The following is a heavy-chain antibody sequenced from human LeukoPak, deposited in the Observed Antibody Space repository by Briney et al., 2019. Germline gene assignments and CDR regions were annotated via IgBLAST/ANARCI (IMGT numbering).Heavy chain of an antibody. CDR1: GYTFTSYG. D-gene: IGHD3-10*01. CDR2: ISAYNGNT. J-gene: IGHJ5*02. CDR3: AREVRPELLLWFGESWFDP. V-gene: IGHV1-18*01. Sequence: ASVKVSCKASGYTFTSYGISWVRQAPGQGLEWMGWISAYNGNTNYAQKLQGRVTMTTDTSTSTAYMELRSLRSDDTAVYYCAREVRPELLLWFGESWFDPCGQGTLVTVSS.